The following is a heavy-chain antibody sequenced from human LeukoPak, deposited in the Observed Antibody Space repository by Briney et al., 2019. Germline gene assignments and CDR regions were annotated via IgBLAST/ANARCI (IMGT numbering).Heavy chain of an antibody. CDR3: ASRKLGNDY. Sequence: SETLSLTCGVSGGSLSFYYWSWIRQSPGKGLEWIGYIYYTGTSYNPSLKSRVTISADTSKNQFSLKLISVTAADTAVYYCASRKLGNDYWGQGTLVTVSS. CDR2: IYYTGT. CDR1: GGSLSFYY. D-gene: IGHD7-27*01. J-gene: IGHJ4*02. V-gene: IGHV4-59*01.